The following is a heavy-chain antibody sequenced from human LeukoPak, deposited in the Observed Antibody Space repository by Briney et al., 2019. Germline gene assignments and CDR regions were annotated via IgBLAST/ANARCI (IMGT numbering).Heavy chain of an antibody. Sequence: PSETLSLTCTVSGGSISSSIYYWGWIRQPPGKGVEWIGRIYYSGSPYYNPSLKSRVTISVDTSKNQFSLKLSSVTAADTAVYYCARQLAAAGHFDYWGQGTLVTVSS. D-gene: IGHD6-13*01. CDR1: GGSISSSIYY. V-gene: IGHV4-39*01. J-gene: IGHJ4*02. CDR2: IYYSGSP. CDR3: ARQLAAAGHFDY.